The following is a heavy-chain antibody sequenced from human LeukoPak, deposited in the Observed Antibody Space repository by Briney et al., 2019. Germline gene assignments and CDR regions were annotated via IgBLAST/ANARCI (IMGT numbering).Heavy chain of an antibody. CDR1: GFTLRDYY. CDR3: ARSSRRAFDI. J-gene: IGHJ3*02. CDR2: ISSSGSTI. Sequence: PGGSLRLSSAASGFTLRDYYMSWIRQAPGKGLEWVSYISSSGSTIYYADSVKGRFTISRDNAKNSLYLQMNSLRAEDTAVYYCARSSRRAFDIWGQGTMVTVCS. V-gene: IGHV3-11*04. D-gene: IGHD6-6*01.